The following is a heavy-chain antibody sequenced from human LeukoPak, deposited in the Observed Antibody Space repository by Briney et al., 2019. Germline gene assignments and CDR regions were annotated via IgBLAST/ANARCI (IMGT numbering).Heavy chain of an antibody. D-gene: IGHD2-2*01. Sequence: ASVKVSCKASGYTFTSYYMHWVRQAPGQGLEWMGIINPSGGSTSYAQKFQGRVTMTRDMSTSTVYMELSSLKSEDTAVYYCARARYCSSTSCFTGFDIWGQGTMVTVSS. CDR1: GYTFTSYY. CDR3: ARARYCSSTSCFTGFDI. CDR2: INPSGGST. V-gene: IGHV1-46*01. J-gene: IGHJ3*02.